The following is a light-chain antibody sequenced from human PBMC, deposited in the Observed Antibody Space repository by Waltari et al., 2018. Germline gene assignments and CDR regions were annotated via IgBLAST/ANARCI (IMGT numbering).Light chain of an antibody. CDR2: DAS. J-gene: IGKJ4*01. CDR1: QVIRNS. Sequence: DIQMTQSPSSLSASVGDRVTITCRASQVIRNSLAWYQQKPGRAPKLLIYDASRLQSGVPSRFSGSGSGTDFTPTISSLQPEDFATIYCQQFYTTPLTFGGGTKVEIK. V-gene: IGKV1-NL1*01. CDR3: QQFYTTPLT.